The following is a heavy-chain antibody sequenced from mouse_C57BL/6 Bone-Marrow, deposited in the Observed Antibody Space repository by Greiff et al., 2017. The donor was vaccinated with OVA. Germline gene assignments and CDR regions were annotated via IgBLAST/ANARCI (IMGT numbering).Heavy chain of an antibody. CDR3: ASPITTVVGRGYFDV. CDR1: GFTFSSYG. V-gene: IGHV5-6*01. CDR2: IRSGGSYT. D-gene: IGHD1-1*01. Sequence: EVKLVESGGDLVKPGGSLKLSCAASGFTFSSYGMSWVRQTPDKRLEWVATIRSGGSYTYYPDSVKGRFTFSRDNAKNTRYLQMSSLKSEDTAKYYCASPITTVVGRGYFDVWGTGTTVTVSS. J-gene: IGHJ1*03.